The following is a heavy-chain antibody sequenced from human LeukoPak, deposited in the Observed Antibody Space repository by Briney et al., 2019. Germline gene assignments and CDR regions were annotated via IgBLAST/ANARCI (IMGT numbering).Heavy chain of an antibody. CDR2: ISAGADST. CDR1: TFTFSSYA. J-gene: IGHJ4*02. CDR3: GKGASGDNDY. Sequence: HTGGSLRLSCAASTFTFSSYAMSWVRQAPGKGLEWVSAISAGADSTYYADSVQGRFTISRDNSKNTLFLQMSGLRAEDTAVYFWGKGASGDNDYWGQGTLVTVSS. D-gene: IGHD4-17*01. V-gene: IGHV3-23*01.